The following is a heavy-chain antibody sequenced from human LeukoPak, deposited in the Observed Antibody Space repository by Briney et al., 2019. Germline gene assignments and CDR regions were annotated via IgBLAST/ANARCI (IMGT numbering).Heavy chain of an antibody. CDR3: ARAPRITIFGVVIIRFDP. D-gene: IGHD3-3*01. J-gene: IGHJ5*02. V-gene: IGHV4-31*03. CDR2: IYYSGST. Sequence: SQTLSLAGTVSGGSISSGGYYWSWIRQHPGKGLEWIGYIYYSGSTYYNPSLKSRVTISVDTSKNQFSLKLSSVTAADTAVYYCARAPRITIFGVVIIRFDPWGQGTLVTVSS. CDR1: GGSISSGGYY.